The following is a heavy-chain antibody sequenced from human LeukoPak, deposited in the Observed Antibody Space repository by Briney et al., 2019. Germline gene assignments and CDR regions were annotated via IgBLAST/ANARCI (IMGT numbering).Heavy chain of an antibody. CDR3: ARAPSKDDAFDI. J-gene: IGHJ3*02. V-gene: IGHV3-21*01. CDR2: ISSSSSYI. Sequence: GGSLRLSCAASGFTFSSYSMNWVRQAPGKGLEWVSSISSSSSYIYYADSVKGRFTISRDNAKNSLYLQMNSLRAEDTAVYYCARAPSKDDAFDIWGQGTMVTVSS. CDR1: GFTFSSYS.